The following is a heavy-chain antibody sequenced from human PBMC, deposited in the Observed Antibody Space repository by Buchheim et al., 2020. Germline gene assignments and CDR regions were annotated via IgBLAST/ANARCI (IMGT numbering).Heavy chain of an antibody. CDR1: GYTFTSYY. D-gene: IGHD3-10*01. CDR2: INPSGGST. J-gene: IGHJ5*02. V-gene: IGHV1-46*01. CDR3: ARADYGSGSYYRNWFDP. Sequence: QVQLVQSGAEVKKPGASVKVSCKASGYTFTSYYMHWVRQAPGQGLEWMGIINPSGGSTSYAQKLQGRVTMTRDTSTSTVYMELSSLRSEDTAVYYCARADYGSGSYYRNWFDPWGQGTL.